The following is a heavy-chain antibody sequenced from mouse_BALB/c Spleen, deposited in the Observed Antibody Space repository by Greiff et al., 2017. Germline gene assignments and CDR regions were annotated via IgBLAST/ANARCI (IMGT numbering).Heavy chain of an antibody. CDR1: GFNIKDTY. Sequence: VQLQHSGAELVKPGASVKLSCTASGFNIKDTYMHWVKQRPEQGLEWIGRIDPANGNTKYDPKFQGKATITADTSSNTAYMQLSSLTSEDTAVYYWASEALLRLSRAMDYWGQGTSVTVSA. V-gene: IGHV14-3*02. D-gene: IGHD1-2*01. CDR3: ASEALLRLSRAMDY. J-gene: IGHJ4*01. CDR2: IDPANGNT.